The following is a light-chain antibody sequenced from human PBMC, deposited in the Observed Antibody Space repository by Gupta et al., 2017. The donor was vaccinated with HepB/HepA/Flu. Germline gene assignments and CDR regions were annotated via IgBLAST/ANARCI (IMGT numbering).Light chain of an antibody. CDR3: QQYNNWPPWT. V-gene: IGKV3-15*01. J-gene: IGKJ1*01. CDR2: GAS. CDR1: QSVRSN. Sequence: EIVITQSPATLSVSPGERATLSCRASQSVRSNLAWYQQKPGQAPRLLIYGASTRDTGIPARFSGSGSGKELTLTISSRQSEDFAVYYFQQYNNWPPWTFGQGTKVEIK.